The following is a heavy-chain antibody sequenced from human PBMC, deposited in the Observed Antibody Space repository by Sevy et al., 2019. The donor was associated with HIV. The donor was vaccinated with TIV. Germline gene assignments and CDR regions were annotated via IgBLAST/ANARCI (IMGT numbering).Heavy chain of an antibody. D-gene: IGHD3-22*01. CDR1: GGSISSSSYY. CDR2: IYYSGST. CDR3: ARPPFSSGYYDGY. V-gene: IGHV4-39*01. J-gene: IGHJ4*02. Sequence: SETLSLTCTVSGGSISSSSYYWGWIRQPPGKGLEWIGSIYYSGSTYYNPSLKSRVTISVDTSKNQFSLKLSSVTAADTAVYYCARPPFSSGYYDGYWGQGTLVTVSS.